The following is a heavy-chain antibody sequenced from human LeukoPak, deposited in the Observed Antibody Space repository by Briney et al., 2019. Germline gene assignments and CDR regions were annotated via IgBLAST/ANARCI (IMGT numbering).Heavy chain of an antibody. CDR3: TTALRGPFGFDY. CDR2: IKSKTDGGTT. Sequence: GGSLRLSCAASGFTFSNAWMSWVRQAPGKGLEWVGRIKSKTDGGTTGYAAPVKGRFTISRDDSKNTLYLQMNSLKTEDTAVYYCTTALRGPFGFDYWGQGTLVTVSS. D-gene: IGHD3-10*01. J-gene: IGHJ4*02. CDR1: GFTFSNAW. V-gene: IGHV3-15*01.